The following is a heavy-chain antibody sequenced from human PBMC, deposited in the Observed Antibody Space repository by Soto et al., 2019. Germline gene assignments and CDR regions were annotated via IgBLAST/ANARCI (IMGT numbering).Heavy chain of an antibody. CDR2: ISGSGGST. J-gene: IGHJ4*02. V-gene: IGHV3-23*01. CDR1: VFTFSSYA. Sequence: XGSLRLSCASSVFTFSSYAMSCVRHSPGKWLEWVSAISGSGGSTYYADSVKGRFTISRDNSKNTLYLQMNSLRAEDTAVYYCAKWSESDFWSGYGYFDYWGQGTLCKVSS. CDR3: AKWSESDFWSGYGYFDY. D-gene: IGHD3-3*01.